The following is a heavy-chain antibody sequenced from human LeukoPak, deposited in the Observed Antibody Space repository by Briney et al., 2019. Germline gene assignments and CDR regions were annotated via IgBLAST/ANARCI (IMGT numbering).Heavy chain of an antibody. CDR3: ARGRNWRGSYYYYGMDV. CDR2: TYYRSKWYN. V-gene: IGHV6-1*01. CDR1: GDSVSSNSAA. D-gene: IGHD3-3*01. J-gene: IGHJ6*02. Sequence: SQTLSLTCAISGDSVSSNSAAWNWIRQSPSRGLEWPGRTYYRSKWYNDYAVSVKSRITINPDTSKNQFSLQLNSVTPEDTAVYYCARGRNWRGSYYYYGMDVWGQGTTVTVSS.